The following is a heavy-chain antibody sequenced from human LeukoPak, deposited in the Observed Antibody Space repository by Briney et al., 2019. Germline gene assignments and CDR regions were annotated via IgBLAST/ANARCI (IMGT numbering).Heavy chain of an antibody. D-gene: IGHD5-12*01. J-gene: IGHJ4*02. Sequence: PGGSLRLSCAASGFTFSNAWMSWVRQAPGKGLEWVGRIKSKTDGGTTDYAAPVKGRFTISRDDSKNTVYLQMNSLKTEDTAVYYCTTEGWLLTSQRYYFDYWGQGTLVTVSS. CDR1: GFTFSNAW. CDR3: TTEGWLLTSQRYYFDY. V-gene: IGHV3-15*01. CDR2: IKSKTDGGTT.